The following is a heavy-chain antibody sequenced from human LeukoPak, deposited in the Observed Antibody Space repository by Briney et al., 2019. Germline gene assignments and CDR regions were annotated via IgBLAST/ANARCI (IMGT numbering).Heavy chain of an antibody. V-gene: IGHV3-48*04. CDR2: ISTSSSGT. CDR1: GFTFSSYS. D-gene: IGHD3-16*01. J-gene: IGHJ6*03. CDR3: ARAYARFGLYYMDV. Sequence: GGSLRLSCAASGFTFSSYSMNWVRQAPGKGLEGGSYISTSSSGTDYADSVKVRFTISRDNSKNSLYLQMISLRAEDTAVYYCARAYARFGLYYMDVWGKGTTLIISS.